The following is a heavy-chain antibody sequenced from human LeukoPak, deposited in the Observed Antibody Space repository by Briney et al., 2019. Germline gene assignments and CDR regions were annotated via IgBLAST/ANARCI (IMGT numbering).Heavy chain of an antibody. V-gene: IGHV3-7*01. CDR3: ARGGLRLLEWLSPFDY. CDR1: GFTFGSYW. D-gene: IGHD3-3*01. Sequence: GGSLRLSCAASGFTFGSYWMSWVRQAPGKGLEWVANIKQDGSEKYYVDSVKGRFIISRDNAKNSLYLQMNSLRVEDTAVYYCARGGLRLLEWLSPFDYWGQGTLVTVSS. CDR2: IKQDGSEK. J-gene: IGHJ4*02.